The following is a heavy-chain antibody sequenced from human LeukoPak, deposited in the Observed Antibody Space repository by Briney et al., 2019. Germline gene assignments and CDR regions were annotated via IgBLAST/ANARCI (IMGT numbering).Heavy chain of an antibody. J-gene: IGHJ6*02. CDR2: INHSGST. CDR1: GGSFSGYY. D-gene: IGHD3-22*01. V-gene: IGHV4-34*01. CDR3: ARVGGYHAYRQPPYYYYYYGMDV. Sequence: SETLSLTCAVYGGSFSGYYWSWIRQPPGKGLEWIGEINHSGSTNYNPSLKSRVTISVDTPKNQFSLKLSSVTAADTAVYYCARVGGYHAYRQPPYYYYYYGMDVWGQGTTVTVSS.